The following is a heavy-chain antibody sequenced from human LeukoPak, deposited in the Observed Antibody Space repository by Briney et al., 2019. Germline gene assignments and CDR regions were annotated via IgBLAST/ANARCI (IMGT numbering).Heavy chain of an antibody. CDR1: GFTFSTYS. CDR3: AREWRSVARLDYYYGMDV. V-gene: IGHV3-48*01. J-gene: IGHJ6*02. D-gene: IGHD2-15*01. Sequence: GGSLRLSCAASGFTFSTYSMKWVRQAPGKGLEWVSYISSSSGTIYYADSVKGRFTISRDKSENTVDLQMNSLRAEDTAVYYCAREWRSVARLDYYYGMDVWGQGTTVTVSS. CDR2: ISSSSGTI.